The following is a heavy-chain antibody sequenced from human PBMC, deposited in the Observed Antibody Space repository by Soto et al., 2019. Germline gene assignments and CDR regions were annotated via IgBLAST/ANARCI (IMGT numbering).Heavy chain of an antibody. CDR1: GYTFTSYG. Sequence: GASVKVSCKASGYTFTSYGISWVRQAPGQGLEWMGWISAYNGNTNYAQKLQGRVTMTTDTSTSTAYMELRSLRSDDTVVYYCARERISRNRLVYDYWGQGTLVTVSS. CDR3: ARERISRNRLVYDY. J-gene: IGHJ4*02. V-gene: IGHV1-18*01. CDR2: ISAYNGNT. D-gene: IGHD6-19*01.